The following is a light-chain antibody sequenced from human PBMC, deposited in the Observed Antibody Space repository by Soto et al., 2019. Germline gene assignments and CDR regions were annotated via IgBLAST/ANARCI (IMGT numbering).Light chain of an antibody. J-gene: IGKJ4*01. CDR1: QGIGSW. V-gene: IGKV1D-12*01. Sequence: DIQLAQSPSSVSASVGDRVTITCRASQGIGSWLAWYQQKPGKAPKLLIYAASSLQSGVPSRFSGSGSGTDFTLTIISLQPEDFASYHCQQANSFPPTFGGGTKVEIQ. CDR3: QQANSFPPT. CDR2: AAS.